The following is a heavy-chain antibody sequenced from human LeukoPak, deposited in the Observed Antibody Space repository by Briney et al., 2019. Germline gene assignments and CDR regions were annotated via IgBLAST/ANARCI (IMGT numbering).Heavy chain of an antibody. Sequence: GASVKVSCKVSGYALTELSMHWVRQAPGKGLEWMGGFDPEDGETIYAQKFQGRVTMTEDTSTDTAYMELSSLRSEDTAVYYCPTVRYQRSKWFDPWGQGTLVTVSS. V-gene: IGHV1-24*01. CDR1: GYALTELS. CDR2: FDPEDGET. D-gene: IGHD2-2*01. CDR3: PTVRYQRSKWFDP. J-gene: IGHJ5*02.